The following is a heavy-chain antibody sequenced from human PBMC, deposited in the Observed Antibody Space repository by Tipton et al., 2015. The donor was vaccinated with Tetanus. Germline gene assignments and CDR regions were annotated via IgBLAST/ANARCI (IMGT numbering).Heavy chain of an antibody. CDR1: GFTFSSFA. CDR3: AGGTYGYPDY. V-gene: IGHV3-23*01. CDR2: ISGSGGST. J-gene: IGHJ4*02. Sequence: SLRLSCAASGFTFSSFAMSWVRQAPGKGLEWVSTISGSGGSTYYADSVKGRFTISRDNSKNTLYLQMNSLRADDTALYYCAGGTYGYPDYWGQGTLVTVSS. D-gene: IGHD3-16*01.